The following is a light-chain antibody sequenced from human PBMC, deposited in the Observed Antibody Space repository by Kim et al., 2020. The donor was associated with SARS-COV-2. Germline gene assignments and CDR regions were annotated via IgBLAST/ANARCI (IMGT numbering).Light chain of an antibody. CDR3: QQRSNWPLT. Sequence: PGERATLSCRASQSISSYLAWYQQTPGQPPRLLIYDTSKRATGIPARFSGSGSGTDFILTISSLEPEDFAVYYCQQRSNWPLTFGPGAMADI. V-gene: IGKV3-11*01. J-gene: IGKJ3*01. CDR1: QSISSY. CDR2: DTS.